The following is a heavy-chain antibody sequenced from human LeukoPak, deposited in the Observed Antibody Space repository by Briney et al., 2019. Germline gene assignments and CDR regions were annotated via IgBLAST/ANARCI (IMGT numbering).Heavy chain of an antibody. Sequence: SETLSLTCTVSGGSISSSSYYWGWIRQPPGKGLEWIGSIYYSGSTYYNPSLKSRVTISVDTSKNQFSLKLSSATAADTAVYYCARRGDGSGRGWFDPWGQGTLVTVSS. CDR2: IYYSGST. J-gene: IGHJ5*02. CDR3: ARRGDGSGRGWFDP. V-gene: IGHV4-39*01. D-gene: IGHD3-10*01. CDR1: GGSISSSSYY.